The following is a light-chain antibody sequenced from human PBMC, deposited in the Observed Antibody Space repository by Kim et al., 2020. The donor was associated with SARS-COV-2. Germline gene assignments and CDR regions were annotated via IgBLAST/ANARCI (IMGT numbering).Light chain of an antibody. Sequence: QSALTQPASVSGSPGQSITISCTGTSRDVGGYTLVSWYQQHPGKAPKLMIYEVTKRPSGVSNRVSGSKSGNTASLTISGLQAEDEADYYCCSYARSSMFVFVTGTKVTVL. V-gene: IGLV2-23*02. CDR1: SRDVGGYTL. J-gene: IGLJ1*01. CDR3: CSYARSSMFV. CDR2: EVT.